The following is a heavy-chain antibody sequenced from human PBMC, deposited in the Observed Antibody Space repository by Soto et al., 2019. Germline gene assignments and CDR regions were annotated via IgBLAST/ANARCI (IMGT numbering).Heavy chain of an antibody. CDR1: GFDFSDYR. CDR3: ATIISRGTGDAFHV. Sequence: QVLLVESGGGVVQPGRSLRLSCAASGFDFSDYRMHWVRQAPGTGLEWVGAISQDGTEKFYGESTLGRFTISRDNSERTLSLQMDSLRPEDTAVYFCATIISRGTGDAFHVWGQGTKVTVSS. J-gene: IGHJ3*01. D-gene: IGHD1-1*01. CDR2: ISQDGTEK. V-gene: IGHV3-30*03.